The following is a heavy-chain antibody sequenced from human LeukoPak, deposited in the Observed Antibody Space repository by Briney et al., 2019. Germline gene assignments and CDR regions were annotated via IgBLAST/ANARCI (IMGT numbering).Heavy chain of an antibody. CDR3: TRGLAISTSGWYDTFDY. V-gene: IGHV3-64*02. CDR2: ISTDGSRI. Sequence: PGRSLRLSCAASGFTFSNSAMYWVRQAPGKGLEYVSVISTDGSRIYYADSVKGRFTISRDNSKNTLYLQMDSLRAEDMAVYYCTRGLAISTSGWYDTFDYWGQGALVTVSS. D-gene: IGHD6-19*01. CDR1: GFTFSNSA. J-gene: IGHJ4*02.